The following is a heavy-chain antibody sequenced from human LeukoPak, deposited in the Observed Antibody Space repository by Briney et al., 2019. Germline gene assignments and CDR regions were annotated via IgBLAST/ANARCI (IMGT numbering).Heavy chain of an antibody. CDR2: ISSSSSYI. CDR3: VIAERRSPIDY. J-gene: IGHJ4*02. CDR1: GFTFSSYS. Sequence: GGSLRLSCAASGFTFSSYSMNWVGQAPGKGLEWVSSISSSSSYIYYADSVKGRFTISRDNAKNLLYLQMNSLRAEDTAVYYCVIAERRSPIDYWGQGTLDTVSS. D-gene: IGHD1-1*01. V-gene: IGHV3-21*06.